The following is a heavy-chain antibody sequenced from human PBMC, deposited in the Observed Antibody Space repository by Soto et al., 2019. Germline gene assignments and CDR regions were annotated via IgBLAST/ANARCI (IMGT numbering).Heavy chain of an antibody. D-gene: IGHD2-2*01. Sequence: GASVKVSCKASGGTFSSYAISWVRQAPGQGLEWMGGIIPIFGTANYAQKFQGRVTITADESTSTAYMELSSLRSEDTAVYYCARCGNIVVVPAAPSPMYNWFDPWGQGTLVTVSS. J-gene: IGHJ5*02. CDR1: GGTFSSYA. CDR2: IIPIFGTA. V-gene: IGHV1-69*13. CDR3: ARCGNIVVVPAAPSPMYNWFDP.